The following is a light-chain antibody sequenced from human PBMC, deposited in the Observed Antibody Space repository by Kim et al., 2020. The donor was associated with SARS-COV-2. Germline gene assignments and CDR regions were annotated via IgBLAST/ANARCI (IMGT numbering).Light chain of an antibody. V-gene: IGLV3-9*01. CDR2: RDS. CDR1: NIGSKK. Sequence: VALGQTATITGGGDNIGSKKVHWYQEKPGQAPVMVIYRDSNRASGIPERFSGSKSGNTATLTISRAQAGDEADYYCQVWDSSTVVFGGGTRLTVL. J-gene: IGLJ2*01. CDR3: QVWDSSTVV.